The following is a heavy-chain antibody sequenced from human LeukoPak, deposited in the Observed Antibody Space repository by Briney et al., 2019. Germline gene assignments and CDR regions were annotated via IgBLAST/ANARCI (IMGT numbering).Heavy chain of an antibody. CDR3: VRDRGYSGYDFYRFDY. J-gene: IGHJ4*02. Sequence: SLKVSCKAFGGTFSSYAICWVRQAPGQGGEWMGRIIPIFGTANSAQKIQGRVTITTHESTRTAHMERSSLRCEDTAVCYCVRDRGYSGYDFYRFDYGGQGTLVTVSS. CDR2: IIPIFGTA. D-gene: IGHD5-12*01. V-gene: IGHV1-69*05. CDR1: GGTFSSYA.